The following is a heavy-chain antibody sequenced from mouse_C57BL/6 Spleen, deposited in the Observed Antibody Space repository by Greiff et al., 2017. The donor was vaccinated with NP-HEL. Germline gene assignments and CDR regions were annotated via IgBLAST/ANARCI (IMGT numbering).Heavy chain of an antibody. CDR2: IDPETGGT. Sequence: QVQLKESGAELVRPGASVTLSCKASGYTFTDYEMHWVKQTPVHGLEWIGAIDPETGGTAYNQKFKGKAILTADKSSSTAYMELRSLTSEDSAVYYCTRDSTTVVAGMDYWGQGTSVTVSS. D-gene: IGHD1-1*01. CDR1: GYTFTDYE. V-gene: IGHV1-15*01. J-gene: IGHJ4*01. CDR3: TRDSTTVVAGMDY.